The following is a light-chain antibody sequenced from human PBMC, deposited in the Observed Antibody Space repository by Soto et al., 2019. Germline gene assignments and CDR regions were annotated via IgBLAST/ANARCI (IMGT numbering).Light chain of an antibody. Sequence: EIVLTQSPATLSLSPGERATLSCRASQSVSRYLAWYQQKPGQAPRLLIYDASNRATGIPARFSGNRSGTDFTLTISSLEPEDFAVYYCQQRYNWPTVGQGTKVEIK. J-gene: IGKJ1*01. CDR3: QQRYNWPT. V-gene: IGKV3-11*01. CDR1: QSVSRY. CDR2: DAS.